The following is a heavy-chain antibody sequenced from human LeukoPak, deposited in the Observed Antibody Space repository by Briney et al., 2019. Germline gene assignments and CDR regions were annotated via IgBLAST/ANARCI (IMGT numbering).Heavy chain of an antibody. V-gene: IGHV3-23*01. Sequence: GGSLRLSCAASGFTFSSYAMSWVRQAPGKGLEWVSVISGSGATTYYADSVKGRYTISRDNSKNTLYLQMNSLRAEDTAVYYCAKDLPSDILLGGFFDYWGQGTLVTVSS. CDR2: ISGSGATT. CDR3: AKDLPSDILLGGFFDY. J-gene: IGHJ4*02. D-gene: IGHD3-9*01. CDR1: GFTFSSYA.